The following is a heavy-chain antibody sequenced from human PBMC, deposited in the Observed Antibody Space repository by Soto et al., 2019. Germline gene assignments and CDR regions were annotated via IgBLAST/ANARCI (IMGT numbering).Heavy chain of an antibody. J-gene: IGHJ3*02. CDR1: GGSISSYY. D-gene: IGHD3-9*01. CDR3: ARVPGTYYDILTGYLPTDAFDI. V-gene: IGHV4-59*01. Sequence: SETLSLTCTVSGGSISSYYWSWIRQPPGKGLEWIGYIYYSGSTNYNPSLKSRVTISVDTSKNQFSLKLSSVTAADTAVYYCARVPGTYYDILTGYLPTDAFDIGGQGTMVTVSS. CDR2: IYYSGST.